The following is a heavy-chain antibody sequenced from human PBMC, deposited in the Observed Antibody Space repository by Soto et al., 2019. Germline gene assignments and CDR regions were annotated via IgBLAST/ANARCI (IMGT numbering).Heavy chain of an antibody. CDR3: ARGRGFGAYNTPFDY. D-gene: IGHD3-10*01. V-gene: IGHV1-3*01. J-gene: IGHJ4*02. Sequence: QVQLVQSGAEVKKPGASVKVSCKASGYTSTSYAMHWVRQAPGQRLEWMGWINAGNGNTKYSQKFQGRVTITRDTSASTVYMELSSLRSEDTAVYYCARGRGFGAYNTPFDYWGQGTLVTVSS. CDR2: INAGNGNT. CDR1: GYTSTSYA.